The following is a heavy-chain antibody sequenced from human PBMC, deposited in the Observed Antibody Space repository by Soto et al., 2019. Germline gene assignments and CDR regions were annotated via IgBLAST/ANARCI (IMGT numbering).Heavy chain of an antibody. CDR1: GGSISSSSYY. Sequence: SETLSLTCTVSGGSISSSSYYWGWIRQPPGKGLEWIGSIYYSGSTYYNPSLKSRVTISVDTSKNQFSLKLSSVTAADTAVYYCARRVSGDYGDYYYYYYMDVWGKGTTVTVSS. CDR3: ARRVSGDYGDYYYYYYMDV. CDR2: IYYSGST. D-gene: IGHD4-17*01. V-gene: IGHV4-39*01. J-gene: IGHJ6*03.